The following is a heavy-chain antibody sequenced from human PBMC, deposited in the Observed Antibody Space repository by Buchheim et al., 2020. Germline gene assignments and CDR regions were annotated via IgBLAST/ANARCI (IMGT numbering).Heavy chain of an antibody. J-gene: IGHJ4*02. D-gene: IGHD3-22*01. CDR1: GFSFSRYS. CDR3: ARGHYYEGSGYWGFDY. V-gene: IGHV3-48*02. CDR2: ISDSTSRI. Sequence: EVQLLESGGGLVQPGGSLRLSCAPSGFSFSRYSMNWLRQAPGKGLEWVAYISDSTSRIYYADSVRGRFTISRDNAQNSLYLQMNSLRDEDTAVYFCARGHYYEGSGYWGFDYWGQGTL.